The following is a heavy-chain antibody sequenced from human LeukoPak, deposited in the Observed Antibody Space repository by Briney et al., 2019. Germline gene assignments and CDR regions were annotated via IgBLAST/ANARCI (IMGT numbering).Heavy chain of an antibody. CDR2: IKQDESEK. V-gene: IGHV3-7*01. D-gene: IGHD1-1*01. CDR3: ARDKIEGPTKLDY. CDR1: GFTFSSYW. Sequence: GGSLRLSCAASGFTFSSYWMSWVRLAPGKGLEWVANIKQDESEKYYVDSLKGRFTISRDNAKNSLYLQMNSLRAEDTAVYYCARDKIEGPTKLDYWGQGILVTVSS. J-gene: IGHJ4*02.